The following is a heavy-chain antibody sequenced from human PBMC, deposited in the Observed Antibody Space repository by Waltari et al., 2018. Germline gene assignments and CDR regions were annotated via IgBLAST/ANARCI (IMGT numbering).Heavy chain of an antibody. J-gene: IGHJ6*03. CDR1: GSSISNYE. CDR2: MSNSGSTM. V-gene: IGHV3-48*03. CDR3: ARPSTEYYYYYYYMDV. Sequence: EMQVVESGGGLVQPGGSLRLSCEASGSSISNYEMNWSRQAPGKGLEWVSYMSNSGSTMYYADSVKGRFTISRDNAKNSLYLEMNSLRAEDTAIYYCARPSTEYYYYYYYMDVWGKGTTVTVS.